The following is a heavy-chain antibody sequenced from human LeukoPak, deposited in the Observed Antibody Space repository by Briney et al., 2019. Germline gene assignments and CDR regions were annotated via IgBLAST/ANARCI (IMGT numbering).Heavy chain of an antibody. CDR2: ISAYNGDT. CDR1: GFTFTSHG. CDR3: ARGQKYYYDSSGYSGYYFDY. V-gene: IGHV1-18*01. Sequence: ASVKVSCKASGFTFTSHGFTWVRQAPGQGLEWMGWISAYNGDTHSAERFQGRVTLTTDTSTSTAYMELSSLRSEDTAVYYCARGQKYYYDSSGYSGYYFDYWGQGTLVTVSS. J-gene: IGHJ4*02. D-gene: IGHD3-22*01.